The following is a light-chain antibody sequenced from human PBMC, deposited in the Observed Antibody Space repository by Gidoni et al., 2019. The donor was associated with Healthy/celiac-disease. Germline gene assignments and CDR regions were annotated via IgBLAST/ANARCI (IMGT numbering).Light chain of an antibody. V-gene: IGKV1-39*01. Sequence: DIQMTQSPSSLSASVGDRVTITCRTSQSISSYLNWYQQKPGKAPKHLIYAASSLQSGVPSRFSGSGSGTDFTLTSSSLQPEDLATYYWQKSYSTPRTFGQXTKVEIK. CDR3: QKSYSTPRT. CDR1: QSISSY. CDR2: AAS. J-gene: IGKJ1*01.